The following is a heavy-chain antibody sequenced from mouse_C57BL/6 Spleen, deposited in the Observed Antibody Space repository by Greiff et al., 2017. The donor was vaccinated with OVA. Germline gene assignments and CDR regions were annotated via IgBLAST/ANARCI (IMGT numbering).Heavy chain of an antibody. Sequence: QVQLQQSGPGLVQPSQSLSITCTVSGFSLTSYGVHWVRQSPGKGLEWLGVIWSGGSTDYNAAFISRLSISKDNSKSQVFFKMNSLQADDTAIYYCARDVGRGFDYWGQGTTLKVSS. CDR2: IWSGGST. CDR1: GFSLTSYG. D-gene: IGHD4-1*01. CDR3: ARDVGRGFDY. V-gene: IGHV2-2*01. J-gene: IGHJ2*01.